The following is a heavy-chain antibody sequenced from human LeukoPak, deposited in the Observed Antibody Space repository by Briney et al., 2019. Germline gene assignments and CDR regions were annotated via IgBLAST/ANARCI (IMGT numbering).Heavy chain of an antibody. Sequence: SSETLSLTCSVFGGSMSRYLWNWVRQSPGKGLEWIGYISYSGDAKYSPSLQSRVTISADTSKNQFSLKLGSVTAADTAMYYCVRVDSWGKTYYYGMDVWGPGTIVYVS. V-gene: IGHV4-59*01. J-gene: IGHJ6*02. CDR1: GGSMSRYL. D-gene: IGHD3-16*01. CDR2: ISYSGDA. CDR3: VRVDSWGKTYYYGMDV.